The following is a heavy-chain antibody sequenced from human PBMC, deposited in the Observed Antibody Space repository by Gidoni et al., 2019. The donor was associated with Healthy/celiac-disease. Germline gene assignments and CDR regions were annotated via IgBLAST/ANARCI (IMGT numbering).Heavy chain of an antibody. D-gene: IGHD2-2*01. CDR3: AKDLAMPYYFDY. CDR1: GFTFSSYG. V-gene: IGHV3-30*18. J-gene: IGHJ4*02. CDR2: ISYDGSNK. Sequence: QVQLVESGGGVVKHGRSLRLSCAASGFTFSSYGMHWVRQAPGKGLEWVAVISYDGSNKYYADSVKGRFTISRDNSKNTMYLQMNSLRAEDTAVYYCAKDLAMPYYFDYWGQGTLVTVSS.